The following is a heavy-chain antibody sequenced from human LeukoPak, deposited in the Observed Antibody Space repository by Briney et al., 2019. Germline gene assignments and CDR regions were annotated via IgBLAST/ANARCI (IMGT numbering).Heavy chain of an antibody. V-gene: IGHV3-21*04. CDR3: ARGPSPMIVQVGEGDY. D-gene: IGHD3-22*01. J-gene: IGHJ4*02. CDR1: GFTFSSYS. Sequence: GGSLRLTCAASGFTFSSYSMNWVRQAPGKGLEWVSSISSSSGYIYYADSVKGRFTISRDNAKNSLYLQMNSLRAEDTAVYYCARGPSPMIVQVGEGDYWGQGTLVTVSS. CDR2: ISSSSGYI.